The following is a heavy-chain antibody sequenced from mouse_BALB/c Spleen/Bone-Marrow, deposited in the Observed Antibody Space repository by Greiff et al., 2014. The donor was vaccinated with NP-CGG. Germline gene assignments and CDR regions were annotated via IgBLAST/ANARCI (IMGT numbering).Heavy chain of an antibody. Sequence: QVQLQQPGAELARPGASVKMSCKASAYTFTDYTVHWVKQRPGQGLEWIGYINPSSGYTNYNQIFKDKATLTADKSSSTAYMQLSSLTSEDSAVYYCARRWTLRATSYAMDYWGQGNSVTVSS. J-gene: IGHJ4*01. D-gene: IGHD3-1*01. CDR1: AYTFTDYT. CDR3: ARRWTLRATSYAMDY. CDR2: INPSSGYT. V-gene: IGHV1-4*01.